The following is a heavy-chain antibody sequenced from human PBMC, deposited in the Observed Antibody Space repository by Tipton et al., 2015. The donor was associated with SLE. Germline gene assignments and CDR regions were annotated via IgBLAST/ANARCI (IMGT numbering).Heavy chain of an antibody. V-gene: IGHV4-61*09. D-gene: IGHD2/OR15-2a*01. CDR2: IFTSGTT. CDR3: ARGTSMPMVDWFGQ. CDR1: GGSISSGDYY. J-gene: IGHJ5*02. Sequence: TLSLTCAVSGGSISSGDYYWSWIRQPAGKGLEWIGYIFTSGTTKYNPSLQSRVTISADKSKNQFSLEVNSVTAADTAVYFCARGTSMPMVDWFGQWGQGTLVTASS.